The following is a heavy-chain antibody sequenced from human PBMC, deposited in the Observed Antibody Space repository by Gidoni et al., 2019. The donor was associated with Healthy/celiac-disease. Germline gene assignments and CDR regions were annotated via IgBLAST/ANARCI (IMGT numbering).Heavy chain of an antibody. Sequence: EVRRVESGGGLIQPGGSLRFSWAASWFTVSVTYMRWVRQAPGKGLEWVSVIYSGGSTYYADSVKCRFTISSDNSKNTLYLQMNSLRAEDTAVYYCARGGCSSTSCYHYYYYYGMDVWGQGTTVTVSS. D-gene: IGHD2-2*01. CDR1: WFTVSVTY. V-gene: IGHV3-53*01. J-gene: IGHJ6*02. CDR3: ARGGCSSTSCYHYYYYYGMDV. CDR2: IYSGGST.